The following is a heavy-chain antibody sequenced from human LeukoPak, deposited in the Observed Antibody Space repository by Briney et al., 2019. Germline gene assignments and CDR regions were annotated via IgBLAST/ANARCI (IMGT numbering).Heavy chain of an antibody. CDR2: IYYSGST. Sequence: SETLSLTCTVSGGSISSGDYYWSWIRQPPGKGLEWIGYIYYSGSTYYNPSLKSRVTISVDTSKNQFSLKLSSVTAADTAVYYCARDGERAAIGYWGQGTLVTVSS. D-gene: IGHD2-2*02. V-gene: IGHV4-30-4*08. J-gene: IGHJ4*02. CDR1: GGSISSGDYY. CDR3: ARDGERAAIGY.